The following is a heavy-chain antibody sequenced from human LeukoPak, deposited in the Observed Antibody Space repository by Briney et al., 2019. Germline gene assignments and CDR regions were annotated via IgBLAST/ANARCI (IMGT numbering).Heavy chain of an antibody. J-gene: IGHJ4*02. CDR1: GYTFTSYR. D-gene: IGHD6-19*01. V-gene: IGHV1-18*01. Sequence: ASVKVSCKASGYTFTSYRISWVRQAPGQGLEWMGWISAYNGNSNYPQKLQGRDTMTTDTSTSKSYMELRSLRSDNTAVYYCAKDRIAVAGSFDYWGQGTLVTVSS. CDR2: ISAYNGNS. CDR3: AKDRIAVAGSFDY.